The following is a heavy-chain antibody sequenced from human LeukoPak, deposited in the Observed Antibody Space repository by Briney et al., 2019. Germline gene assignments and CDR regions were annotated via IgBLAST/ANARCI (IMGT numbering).Heavy chain of an antibody. CDR3: ARDSSGQIRKFDY. CDR1: GGSFSGYY. V-gene: IGHV4-34*01. CDR2: INQSGST. D-gene: IGHD6-19*01. Sequence: SETLSLTCAVYGGSFSGYYWSWIRQPPGKGLEWIGEINQSGSTNYNPSLKSRVTISVDTSKNQFSLKLSSVTAADTAVYYCARDSSGQIRKFDYWGQGTLVTVSS. J-gene: IGHJ4*02.